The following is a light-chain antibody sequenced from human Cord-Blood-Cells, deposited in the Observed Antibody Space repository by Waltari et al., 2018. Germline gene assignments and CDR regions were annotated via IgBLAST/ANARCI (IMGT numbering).Light chain of an antibody. J-gene: IGLJ1*01. Sequence: QSALTQPASVSGSPGQSITISCTGTSSDVGGYNYVSWYQQHPGKAPKLMIYHVSNRPSGVSNRFSGSKSGNTASLTISGLQAEDEADYYCSSDTSSSTYVFGTGTKVTVL. V-gene: IGLV2-14*01. CDR3: SSDTSSSTYV. CDR1: SSDVGGYNY. CDR2: HVS.